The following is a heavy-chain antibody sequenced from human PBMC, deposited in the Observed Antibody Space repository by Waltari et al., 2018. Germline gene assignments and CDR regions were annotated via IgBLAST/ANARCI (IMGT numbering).Heavy chain of an antibody. CDR2: ISSSSSTI. Sequence: EVQLVESGGGLVQPGGSLRLSCAASGSTFGTYSMNWVRQAPGKGLEWVSYISSSSSTIYYADSVKGRFTFSRDNAKNSLYLQMNSLRAEDTAVYYCARDNDYYFDYWGQGTLVTVSS. J-gene: IGHJ4*02. CDR1: GSTFGTYS. CDR3: ARDNDYYFDY. D-gene: IGHD2-21*02. V-gene: IGHV3-48*04.